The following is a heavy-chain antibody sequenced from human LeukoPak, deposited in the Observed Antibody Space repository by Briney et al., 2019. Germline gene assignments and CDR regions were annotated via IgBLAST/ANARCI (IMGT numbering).Heavy chain of an antibody. CDR1: GYTFTDYA. Sequence: ASVKVSCKASGYTFTDYAMNWVRQATGQGLEWMGWMNPNSGNTGYAQKFQGRVTMTRNTSISTAYMELSSLRSEDTAVYYCARGLGNDGIFDYWGQGTLVTVSS. J-gene: IGHJ4*02. CDR3: ARGLGNDGIFDY. CDR2: MNPNSGNT. V-gene: IGHV1-8*01. D-gene: IGHD1-1*01.